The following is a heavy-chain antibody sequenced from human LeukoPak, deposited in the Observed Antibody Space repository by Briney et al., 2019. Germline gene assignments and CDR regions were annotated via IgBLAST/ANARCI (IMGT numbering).Heavy chain of an antibody. CDR2: IYHSGST. CDR3: ARSRYDSSGCNDY. J-gene: IGHJ4*02. CDR1: AYSISSGYY. D-gene: IGHD3-22*01. Sequence: PSETLSLTCTVSAYSISSGYYWGWIRQPPGKGLEWIGSIYHSGSTYYNPSLKSRVTISVDTSKNQFSLKLSSVTAADTAVYYCARSRYDSSGCNDYWGQGTLVTVSS. V-gene: IGHV4-38-2*02.